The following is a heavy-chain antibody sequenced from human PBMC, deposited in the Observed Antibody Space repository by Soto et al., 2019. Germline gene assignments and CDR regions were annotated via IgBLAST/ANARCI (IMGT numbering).Heavy chain of an antibody. V-gene: IGHV1-3*01. CDR1: GYTSTSYA. CDR3: ARAAAGEDFDY. J-gene: IGHJ4*02. CDR2: INSGNGNT. D-gene: IGHD6-13*01. Sequence: GASVKVSCKASGYTSTSYAMHWVRQAPGQRLEWMGWINSGNGNTKYSQKFQGRVTITRDTSASTAYMELSSLRSEDTAVYYCARAAAGEDFDYWGQGTLVTVSS.